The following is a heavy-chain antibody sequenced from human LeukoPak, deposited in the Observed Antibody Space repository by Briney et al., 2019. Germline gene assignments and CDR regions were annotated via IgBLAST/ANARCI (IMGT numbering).Heavy chain of an antibody. CDR2: ISSSSSYT. Sequence: GGPLRLSCAASGFTFSDYYMSWIRQAPGKGLEWVSYISSSSSYTNYADSVKGRFTISRDNAKNSLYLQMNSLRAEDTAVYYCARYSSSYDTAFDYWGQGTLVTVSS. CDR1: GFTFSDYY. D-gene: IGHD6-6*01. J-gene: IGHJ4*02. CDR3: ARYSSSYDTAFDY. V-gene: IGHV3-11*06.